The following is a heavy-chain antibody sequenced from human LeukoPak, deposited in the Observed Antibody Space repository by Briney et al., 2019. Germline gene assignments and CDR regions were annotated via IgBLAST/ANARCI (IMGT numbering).Heavy chain of an antibody. CDR2: ISSSSSYI. CDR1: GFTFSSYS. V-gene: IGHV3-21*01. CDR3: ARIRYCSSTSCYTLVEYYYMDV. Sequence: GGSLRLSCAASGFTFSSYSMNWVRQAPGKGLEWVSSISSSSSYIYYADSVKGRFTISRDNAKNSLYLQMNSLRAEDTAVYYCARIRYCSSTSCYTLVEYYYMDVWGKGTTVTVSS. D-gene: IGHD2-2*02. J-gene: IGHJ6*03.